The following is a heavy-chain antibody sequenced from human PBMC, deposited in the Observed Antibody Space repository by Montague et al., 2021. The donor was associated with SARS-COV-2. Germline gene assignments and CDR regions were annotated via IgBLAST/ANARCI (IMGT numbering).Heavy chain of an antibody. J-gene: IGHJ2*01. CDR3: AREYRIELWQTSWYFGL. CDR2: ISHSGNT. V-gene: IGHV4-59*01. D-gene: IGHD3-16*01. Sequence: SETLSLTCSVSGGSISGYYWSWIRQPPGKGLEWIGYISHSGNTKYNPSLKSRVSISVDTSKNQFSLRLSSVTAADTAVYYCAREYRIELWQTSWYFGLWGRGTLVAVSS. CDR1: GGSISGYY.